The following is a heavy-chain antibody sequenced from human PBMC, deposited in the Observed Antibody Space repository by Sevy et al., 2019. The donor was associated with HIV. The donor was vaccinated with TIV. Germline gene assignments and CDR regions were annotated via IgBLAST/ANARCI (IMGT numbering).Heavy chain of an antibody. CDR3: ARDLPPSATTVAHFDY. CDR1: GFTFSSYE. J-gene: IGHJ4*02. Sequence: GGSLRLSCAASGFTFSSYEMNWVRQAPGKGLEWVSYISNSGTTISCSDSVRGRFSISRDNARNSLYLQMNSLRAEDTAVYYCARDLPPSATTVAHFDYWGQGTLVTVSS. V-gene: IGHV3-48*03. D-gene: IGHD4-17*01. CDR2: ISNSGTTI.